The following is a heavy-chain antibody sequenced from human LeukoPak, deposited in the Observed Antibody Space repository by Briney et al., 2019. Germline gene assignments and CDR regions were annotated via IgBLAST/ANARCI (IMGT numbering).Heavy chain of an antibody. CDR3: ASDIVVVVAATSAFDI. CDR1: GYSFTRYW. D-gene: IGHD2-15*01. Sequence: GESLKISCKGSGYSFTRYWNSWVRQVPGKGVEWMVRIDPSDSYTNYSPPFQGHVTISADKSISTAYLQWSSLKASDTAMYYCASDIVVVVAATSAFDIWGQGKMVTVSS. V-gene: IGHV5-10-1*01. J-gene: IGHJ3*02. CDR2: IDPSDSYT.